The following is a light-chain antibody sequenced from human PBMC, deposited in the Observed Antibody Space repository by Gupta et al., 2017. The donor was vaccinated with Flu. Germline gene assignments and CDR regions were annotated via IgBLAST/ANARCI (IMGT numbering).Light chain of an antibody. CDR1: QSVSSY. V-gene: IGKV3-11*01. CDR3: QQRANWPPT. Sequence: EIVLTQSPATLSLSPGESASLSCRASQSVSSYLAWYQQKPGQAPRLLIYDVSNRATGIPARFSGSGSGTDLTLTISSLEPEDFAVYYCQQRANWPPTFGQGTRLEMK. J-gene: IGKJ5*01. CDR2: DVS.